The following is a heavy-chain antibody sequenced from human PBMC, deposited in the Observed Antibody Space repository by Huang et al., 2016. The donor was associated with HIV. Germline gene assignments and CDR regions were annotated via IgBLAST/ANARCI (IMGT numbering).Heavy chain of an antibody. Sequence: EVQLVESGGGLVKPGGSLRLSCAASGFTFSSYSMNWVRQAPGKGREWVSSISSSSSNIYYADSVKGRFTISRDNAKNSLYLQMNSLRAEDTAVYYCARVGGVAAGTFGTFDIWGQGTMVTVSS. V-gene: IGHV3-21*01. CDR3: ARVGGVAAGTFGTFDI. D-gene: IGHD6-19*01. CDR2: ISSSSSNI. J-gene: IGHJ3*02. CDR1: GFTFSSYS.